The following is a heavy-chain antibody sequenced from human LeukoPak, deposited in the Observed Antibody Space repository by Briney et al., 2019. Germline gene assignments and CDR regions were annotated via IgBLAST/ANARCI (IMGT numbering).Heavy chain of an antibody. CDR3: ARNSFTYYYGSGTIDY. V-gene: IGHV3-21*01. D-gene: IGHD3-10*01. J-gene: IGHJ4*02. Sequence: GGSLRLSCAASGFTFGSYSMNWVRQAPGKGLEWVSSISSSSYIYYADSVKGRFTISRDNAKNSLYLQMNSLRAEDTAVYYCARNSFTYYYGSGTIDYWGQGTLVTVSS. CDR2: ISSSSYI. CDR1: GFTFGSYS.